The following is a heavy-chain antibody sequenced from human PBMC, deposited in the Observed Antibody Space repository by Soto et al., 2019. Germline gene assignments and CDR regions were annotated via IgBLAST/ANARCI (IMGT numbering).Heavy chain of an antibody. V-gene: IGHV1-69*13. D-gene: IGHD1-26*01. CDR3: ARVYAATFFYYFDY. CDR1: GGTFSSYA. Sequence: SVKVSWKASGGTFSSYAVSWVRQAPGQGLEWMGGLIPIFATANYAQKFQGRVTITADESTNTAYMELRSLRSEDTALYYCARVYAATFFYYFDYWGQGTLVTVSS. CDR2: LIPIFATA. J-gene: IGHJ4*02.